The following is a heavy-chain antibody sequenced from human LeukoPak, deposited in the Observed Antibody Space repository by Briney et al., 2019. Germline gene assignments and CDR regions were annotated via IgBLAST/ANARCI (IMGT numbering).Heavy chain of an antibody. Sequence: GGSLRLSCAASGFTFSSYWMSWVRQAPGKGLEWVANIKQDGSEEYYVDSVKGRFTISRDNAKNSLYLQMNSLRAEDTAVYYCARDRSPYYYDSSGYDDAFDIWGQGTMVTVSS. V-gene: IGHV3-7*01. J-gene: IGHJ3*02. CDR3: ARDRSPYYYDSSGYDDAFDI. D-gene: IGHD3-22*01. CDR2: IKQDGSEE. CDR1: GFTFSSYW.